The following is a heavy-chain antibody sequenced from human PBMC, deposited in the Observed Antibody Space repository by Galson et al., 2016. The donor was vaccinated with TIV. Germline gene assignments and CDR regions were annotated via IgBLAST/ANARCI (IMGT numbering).Heavy chain of an antibody. Sequence: TLSLTCAVSGDSMSSGDYSWSWIRQPPGKGLEWIAYIHQHGSTYYNPSLKSRVTLSVDKSKNQFSLNLASVTAADTAVYYCARAHSGYYFVYWGQGTLVTVSS. CDR1: GDSMSSGDYS. J-gene: IGHJ4*02. CDR2: IHQHGST. D-gene: IGHD1-1*01. V-gene: IGHV4-30-2*01. CDR3: ARAHSGYYFVY.